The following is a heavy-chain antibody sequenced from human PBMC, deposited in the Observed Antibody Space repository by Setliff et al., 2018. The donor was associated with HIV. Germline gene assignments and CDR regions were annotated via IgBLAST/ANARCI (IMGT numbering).Heavy chain of an antibody. CDR1: AFTFSSYG. D-gene: IGHD6-19*01. CDR3: AKNLYRSPWSPLDY. J-gene: IGHJ4*02. V-gene: IGHV3-30*02. CDR2: IRYDDTYK. Sequence: LRLSCAASAFTFSSYGMHWVRQAPGNGLEWVAFIRYDDTYKFYADSVKGRFTISRDSSKNTLYLQMNSLRVVDTAVYFCAKNLYRSPWSPLDYWGQGALVTVSS.